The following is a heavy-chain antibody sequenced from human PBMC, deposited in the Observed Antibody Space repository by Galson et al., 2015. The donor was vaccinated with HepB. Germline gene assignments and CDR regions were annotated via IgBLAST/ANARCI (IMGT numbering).Heavy chain of an antibody. J-gene: IGHJ6*02. D-gene: IGHD6-25*01. CDR2: IRQDGSAK. CDR3: AQQRSVYGFGMDV. V-gene: IGHV3-7*03. Sequence: SLRLSCAVSGFIVSSDWMSWVRQAPGKGLEYVANIRQDGSAKHYLDSVKGRFTISRDNAKNTLFLQMNSLGAEDSAVYFCAQQRSVYGFGMDVWGQGTTVTVSS. CDR1: GFIVSSDW.